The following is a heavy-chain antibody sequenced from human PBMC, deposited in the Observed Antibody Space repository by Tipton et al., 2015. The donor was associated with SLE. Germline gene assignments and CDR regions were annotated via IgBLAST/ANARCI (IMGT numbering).Heavy chain of an antibody. J-gene: IGHJ4*02. Sequence: TLSLTCTVSGGSISGHYWTWIRQPPGKEMEWIGYIYYSGSTSYNPSLKSRVTISVDTSKNQFSLKLSSVTAADTALYYCARDTDSDVLAAFDYWGPGTLVTVSS. V-gene: IGHV4-4*08. D-gene: IGHD1-26*01. CDR1: GGSISGHY. CDR2: IYYSGST. CDR3: ARDTDSDVLAAFDY.